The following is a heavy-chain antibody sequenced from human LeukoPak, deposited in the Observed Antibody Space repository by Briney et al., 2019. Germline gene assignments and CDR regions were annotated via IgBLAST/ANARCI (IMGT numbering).Heavy chain of an antibody. J-gene: IGHJ6*02. D-gene: IGHD3-22*01. CDR1: GGSISSGGYS. V-gene: IGHV4-34*01. Sequence: KASETLSLTCAVSGGSISSGGYSWSWIRQPPGKGLEWIGEINHSGSTNYNPSLKSRVTISVDTSKNQFSLKLSSVTAADTAVYYCARLRPEHYYDSSGYDYYYGMDVWGQGTTVTVSS. CDR2: INHSGST. CDR3: ARLRPEHYYDSSGYDYYYGMDV.